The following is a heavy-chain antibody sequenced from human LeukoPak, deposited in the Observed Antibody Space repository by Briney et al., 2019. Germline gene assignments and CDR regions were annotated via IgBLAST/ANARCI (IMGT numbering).Heavy chain of an antibody. CDR1: GGSISSYH. V-gene: IGHV4-59*01. D-gene: IGHD3-16*01. CDR2: IYYSGST. J-gene: IGHJ6*03. CDR3: ARVPPPYYDYLWGSIGDMDV. Sequence: SETLSLTCTVSGGSISSYHWSWIRQPPGKGLECIGFIYYSGSTNYNPSLKSRVTISVDTSKNQFSLKLSSVTAADTAVYYCARVPPPYYDYLWGSIGDMDVWGKGTTVTVSS.